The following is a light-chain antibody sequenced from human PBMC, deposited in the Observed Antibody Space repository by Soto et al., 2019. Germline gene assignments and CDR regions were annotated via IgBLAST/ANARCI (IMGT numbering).Light chain of an antibody. V-gene: IGKV3D-20*02. J-gene: IGKJ3*01. CDR3: QHRRTRT. CDR1: QSLSSSC. Sequence: EIVLTQSPGTLSLSPGERAALSCRASQSLSSSCLAWYQQRPGQAPRLLIYDASTRATGIPDRFSGSGSGTDFTLTISRLEPEDFAVYYCQHRRTRTFGPGTKVDIK. CDR2: DAS.